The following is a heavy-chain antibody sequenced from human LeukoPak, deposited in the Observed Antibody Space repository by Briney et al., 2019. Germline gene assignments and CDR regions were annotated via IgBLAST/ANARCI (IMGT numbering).Heavy chain of an antibody. V-gene: IGHV5-51*01. CDR2: IYPHDSDT. CDR1: GYKFTDYW. Sequence: GESLKISCQGFGYKFTDYWIGWVRQMPGKGLEWMGIIYPHDSDTRYSPSFQGHVTISADKSISTAYLQWSSPKASDTAMYYCARPRAYSTGSYYFDYWGQGVLVTVSS. J-gene: IGHJ4*02. CDR3: ARPRAYSTGSYYFDY. D-gene: IGHD6-19*01.